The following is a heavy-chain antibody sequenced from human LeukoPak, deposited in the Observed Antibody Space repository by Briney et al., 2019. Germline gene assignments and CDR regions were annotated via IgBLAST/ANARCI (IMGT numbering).Heavy chain of an antibody. Sequence: SETLSLTCTVSGGSISSYYWSWIRQPPGKGLEWIGHIYYSGSNNYNLSLKSRVTISLDRSQDQFSLKLSSVTAADTAVYYCARVNAVIGGNAFDIWGQGTMVTVSS. J-gene: IGHJ3*02. D-gene: IGHD3-22*01. CDR1: GGSISSYY. CDR2: IYYSGSN. CDR3: ARVNAVIGGNAFDI. V-gene: IGHV4-59*01.